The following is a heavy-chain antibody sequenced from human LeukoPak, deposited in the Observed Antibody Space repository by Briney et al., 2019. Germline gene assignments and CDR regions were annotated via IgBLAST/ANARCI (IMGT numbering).Heavy chain of an antibody. CDR3: ARGTYYYDSSGYYVDY. CDR2: INHSGST. J-gene: IGHJ4*02. D-gene: IGHD3-22*01. V-gene: IGHV4-34*01. CDR1: GGSFSGYY. Sequence: PSETLSVTCAVYGGSFSGYYWSWIRQPLGKGLEWIGEINHSGSTNYNPSLKSRVTISVDTSKNQFSLKLSSVTAADTAVYYCARGTYYYDSSGYYVDYWGQGTLVTVSS.